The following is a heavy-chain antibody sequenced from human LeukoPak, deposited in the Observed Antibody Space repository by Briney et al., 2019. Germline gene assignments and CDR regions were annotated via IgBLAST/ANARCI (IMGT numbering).Heavy chain of an antibody. CDR1: GGSISSSSYY. D-gene: IGHD3-3*01. Sequence: SETLSLTCTVSGGSISSSSYYWGWIRQPPGKGLEWIGSIYYSGSTYYNPSLKSRVTISVDTSKNQFSLKLSSVTAADTPVYYCARVAAFWFGITIFGGWFDPWGQGTLVTVSS. CDR3: ARVAAFWFGITIFGGWFDP. J-gene: IGHJ5*02. V-gene: IGHV4-39*07. CDR2: IYYSGST.